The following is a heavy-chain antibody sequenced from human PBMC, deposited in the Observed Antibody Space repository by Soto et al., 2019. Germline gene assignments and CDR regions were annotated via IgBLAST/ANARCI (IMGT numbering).Heavy chain of an antibody. D-gene: IGHD3-3*01. CDR1: GFTFSSYS. Sequence: PGGSLRLSCAASGFTFSSYSMNWVRQAPGKGLEWVSSISSSSSYIYYADSVKGRFTISRDNAKNSLYLQMNSLRAEDTAVYYCARDKRITIFGVVSYYGMDVWGQGTTVTVSS. V-gene: IGHV3-21*01. CDR2: ISSSSSYI. J-gene: IGHJ6*02. CDR3: ARDKRITIFGVVSYYGMDV.